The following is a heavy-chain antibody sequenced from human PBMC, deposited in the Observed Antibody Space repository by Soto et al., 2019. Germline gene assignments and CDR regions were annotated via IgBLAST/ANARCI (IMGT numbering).Heavy chain of an antibody. V-gene: IGHV2-5*02. Sequence: TLKESGPTLVKPTQTLTLTCIFSGFSFSADGVGVGWIRQPPGKTLEWLALIYWDDDTRYRPSLKSRLTITKDSSKNQVVLTMTNMDPLDTATYYCAHAFGGTSWPNDAFDVWGQGTVVTVSS. CDR3: AHAFGGTSWPNDAFDV. CDR1: GFSFSADGVG. J-gene: IGHJ3*01. CDR2: IYWDDDT. D-gene: IGHD3-16*01.